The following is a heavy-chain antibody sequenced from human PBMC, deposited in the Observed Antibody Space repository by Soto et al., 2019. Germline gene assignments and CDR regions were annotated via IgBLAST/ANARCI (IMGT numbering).Heavy chain of an antibody. V-gene: IGHV4-31*03. Sequence: QVQLQESGPGLVKPSQTLSLTCTVSGGSISSGGYYWSWIRQHPGKGLEWIGYIYYSGSTYYNPSLKSRVTISVDTSKNQFSLKLSSVTAADTAVYYCARTYYYGSGSLSGFDYWGQGTLVTVSS. CDR2: IYYSGST. D-gene: IGHD3-10*01. J-gene: IGHJ4*02. CDR3: ARTYYYGSGSLSGFDY. CDR1: GGSISSGGYY.